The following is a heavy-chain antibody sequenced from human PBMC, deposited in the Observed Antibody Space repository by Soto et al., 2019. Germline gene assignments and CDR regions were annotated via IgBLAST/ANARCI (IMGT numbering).Heavy chain of an antibody. CDR1: GFTFSRYA. V-gene: IGHV3-23*01. D-gene: IGHD3-3*01. CDR2: ISGSGGST. J-gene: IGHJ4*02. Sequence: EVQLLESGGGLVQPGGSLRLSCAASGFTFSRYAMSWVRQAPGKGLEWVSAISGSGGSTYYADSVKGRFTISRDNSKNTLYLQMNSLRADDTDVYYCAKVSLLEWSLFAVAYYFDYWGQGTLVTVSS. CDR3: AKVSLLEWSLFAVAYYFDY.